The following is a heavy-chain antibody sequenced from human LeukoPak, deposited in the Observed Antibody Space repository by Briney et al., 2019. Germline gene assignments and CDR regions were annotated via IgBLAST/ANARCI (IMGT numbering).Heavy chain of an antibody. CDR3: ARSGGSTTVTYYFDY. D-gene: IGHD4-4*01. V-gene: IGHV1-2*02. Sequence: GASVKLSCKASGYTFTVYYMHWGRQAPGQGLEWMGWINPNSGGTNYAQKFQGRVTMTRDTSISTAYMELSRPRSDDTAVYYCARSGGSTTVTYYFDYWGQGTLVTVSS. CDR2: INPNSGGT. CDR1: GYTFTVYY. J-gene: IGHJ4*02.